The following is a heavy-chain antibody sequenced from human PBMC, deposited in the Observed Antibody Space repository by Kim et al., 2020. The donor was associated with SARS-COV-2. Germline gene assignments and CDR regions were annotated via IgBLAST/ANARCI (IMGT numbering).Heavy chain of an antibody. Sequence: ASVKVSCKASGFTFTNYFMHWVRQAPGQGLEWMGTINPSGAFTLFTQKYQGRVIITKDTSTGTVYMEVSSLRSEDTAVYFCAREAALIAAPQKNFDYWGQGTLVTVSS. V-gene: IGHV1-46*01. CDR1: GFTFTNYF. CDR2: INPSGAFT. D-gene: IGHD6-25*01. CDR3: AREAALIAAPQKNFDY. J-gene: IGHJ4*02.